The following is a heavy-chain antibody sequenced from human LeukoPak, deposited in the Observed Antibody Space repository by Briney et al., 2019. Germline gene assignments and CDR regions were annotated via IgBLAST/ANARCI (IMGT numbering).Heavy chain of an antibody. Sequence: GGSLRLSCAASGFTFSSFAMSWVRQAPGKGLEWVSAISGSGGSTYYTDSVKGRFTISRDNSKNTLYLQMNSLRAEDTAVYYCAKALGYYYYGMDVWGQGTTVTVSS. CDR2: ISGSGGST. V-gene: IGHV3-23*01. J-gene: IGHJ6*02. D-gene: IGHD7-27*01. CDR1: GFTFSSFA. CDR3: AKALGYYYYGMDV.